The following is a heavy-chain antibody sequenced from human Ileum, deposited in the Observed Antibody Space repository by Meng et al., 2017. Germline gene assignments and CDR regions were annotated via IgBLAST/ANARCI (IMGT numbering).Heavy chain of an antibody. Sequence: QVQLQESGPGLVKPSQTLALTVRVSNGSLTNVNNYWNWIRQAPGQALEHIGYIYYDGSSYATPSLKSRVTMSIDTSTNQFSLRLDSVTAADTAVYYCAREFYVDTAMVIDSWGPGALVTVSS. CDR2: IYYDGSS. CDR3: AREFYVDTAMVIDS. CDR1: NGSLTNVNNY. J-gene: IGHJ4*02. D-gene: IGHD5-18*01. V-gene: IGHV4-30-4*01.